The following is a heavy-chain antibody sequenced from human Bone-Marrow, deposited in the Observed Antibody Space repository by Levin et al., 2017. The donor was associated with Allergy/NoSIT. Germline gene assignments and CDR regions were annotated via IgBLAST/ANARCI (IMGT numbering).Heavy chain of an antibody. J-gene: IGHJ4*02. V-gene: IGHV1-2*06. Sequence: GESLKISCKASGYTFTAYYMHWVRQAPGQGLEWMGRINPNTGGTNYAQKFQGRVTMTRDTSITTAYMELSSLRSDDTAVYYCASRSKEAVAGVDSWGQGTLVTVSS. D-gene: IGHD6-19*01. CDR1: GYTFTAYY. CDR2: INPNTGGT. CDR3: ASRSKEAVAGVDS.